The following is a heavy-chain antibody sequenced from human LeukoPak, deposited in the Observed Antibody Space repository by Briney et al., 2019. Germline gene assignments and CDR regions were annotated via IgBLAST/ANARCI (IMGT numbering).Heavy chain of an antibody. CDR1: GGSISSYY. CDR3: AREVFIAAAGCFDY. J-gene: IGHJ4*02. Sequence: SETLSLTCTVSGGSISSYYWSWIRQPAGKGLEWIGRIYTSGSTNYNSSLKSRVTMSVATSKNQFSLKLSSVTAADTAVYYCAREVFIAAAGCFDYWGQGTLVTVSS. D-gene: IGHD6-13*01. V-gene: IGHV4-4*07. CDR2: IYTSGST.